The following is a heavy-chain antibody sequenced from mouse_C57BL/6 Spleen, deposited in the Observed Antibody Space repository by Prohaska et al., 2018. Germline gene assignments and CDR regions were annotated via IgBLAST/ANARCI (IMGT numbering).Heavy chain of an antibody. D-gene: IGHD1-1*01. V-gene: IGHV1-64*01. CDR2: IHPNSGST. Sequence: QVQLQQPGAELVKPGASVKLSCKASGYTFTSYWMHWVKQRPGQGLEWIGMIHPNSGSTNYNEKFKSKATLTVDKSSSTAYMQLSSLTSEDSAVYYCARGNYDYYGSCAYWGQGTLVTVSA. CDR3: ARGNYDYYGSCAY. J-gene: IGHJ3*01. CDR1: GYTFTSYW.